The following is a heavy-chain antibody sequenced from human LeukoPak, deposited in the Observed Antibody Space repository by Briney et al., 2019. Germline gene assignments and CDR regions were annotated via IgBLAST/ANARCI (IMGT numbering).Heavy chain of an antibody. CDR3: ARDGYSYAIEY. CDR2: FYYTGST. Sequence: SETLSLTCTVSGGSISSSSYFWGWIRQPPGKGLEWIGSFYYTGSTYYNPSLRSRVTISVDTSKNQFSLKLSSVTAADTAVYYCARDGYSYAIEYWGQGTLVTVSS. V-gene: IGHV4-39*07. D-gene: IGHD5-18*01. J-gene: IGHJ4*02. CDR1: GGSISSSSYF.